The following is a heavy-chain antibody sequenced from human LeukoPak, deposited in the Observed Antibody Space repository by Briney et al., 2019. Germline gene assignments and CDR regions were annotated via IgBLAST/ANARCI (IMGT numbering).Heavy chain of an antibody. CDR1: GGSFSGYY. Sequence: SETLSLTCAVYGGSFSGYYWSWIRQPPGKGLEWIGEINHSGSTNYNPSLKSRVTISVDTSKNQFSLKLSSVTAADTAVYYCARPHEGSYRYYYFDYWGQGTLVTVSS. V-gene: IGHV4-34*01. CDR2: INHSGST. CDR3: ARPHEGSYRYYYFDY. D-gene: IGHD3-16*02. J-gene: IGHJ4*02.